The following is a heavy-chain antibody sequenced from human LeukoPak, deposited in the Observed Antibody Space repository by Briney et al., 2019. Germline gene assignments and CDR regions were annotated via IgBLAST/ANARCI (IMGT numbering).Heavy chain of an antibody. CDR2: SYYMSTCYY. D-gene: IGHD1-26*01. CDR3: ATARGSTHGTYYFDN. Sequence: SQTLSVTCAISGDIFSSNTAAWNWIRQSPSRGRECLGRSYYMSTCYYQYALSVESRLTINPHTSNNLFSLQLNSATPEDTAVYYCATARGSTHGTYYFDNWGQGTVVTVSS. V-gene: IGHV6-1*01. CDR1: GDIFSSNTAA. J-gene: IGHJ4*02.